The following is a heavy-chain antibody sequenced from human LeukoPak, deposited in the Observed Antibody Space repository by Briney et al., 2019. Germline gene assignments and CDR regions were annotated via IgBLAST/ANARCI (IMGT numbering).Heavy chain of an antibody. CDR3: ARDFLAAAGPLGGMDV. J-gene: IGHJ6*02. D-gene: IGHD6-13*01. CDR1: GYTSTGYY. CDR2: INPNSGGT. V-gene: IGHV1-2*06. Sequence: ASVKVSCKASGYTSTGYYMHWVRQAPGQGLEWMGRINPNSGGTNYAQKFQGRVTMTRDTSISTAYMELSRLRSDDTAVYYCARDFLAAAGPLGGMDVWGQGATVTVSS.